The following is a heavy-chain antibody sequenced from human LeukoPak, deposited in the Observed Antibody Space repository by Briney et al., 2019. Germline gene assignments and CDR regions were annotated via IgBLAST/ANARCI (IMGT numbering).Heavy chain of an antibody. CDR3: ATQLLYSSGWYAFDY. J-gene: IGHJ4*02. CDR1: GYTFTSYG. V-gene: IGHV1-18*01. D-gene: IGHD6-19*01. Sequence: ASVKVSCKASGYTFTSYGISWVRQAPGQGLEWMGWISAYNGNTNYAQKLQGRVTMTTDTSTSTAYMELRSLRSDDTAVYYCATQLLYSSGWYAFDYWGQGTLVTVSS. CDR2: ISAYNGNT.